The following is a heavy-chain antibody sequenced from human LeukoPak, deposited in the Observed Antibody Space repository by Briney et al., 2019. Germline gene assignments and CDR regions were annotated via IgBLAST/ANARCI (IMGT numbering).Heavy chain of an antibody. Sequence: SETLSLTCTVSGGSISSYYWSWIRQTPGKGLEWIGYIYYSGSTNFNPSLKSRVTIPVDTSKNQFSLKMSSVTAADTAVYFCARGGPPGYYYDYYMDVWGKGTTVTISS. J-gene: IGHJ6*03. CDR1: GGSISSYY. V-gene: IGHV4-59*01. CDR2: IYYSGST. CDR3: ARGGPPGYYYDYYMDV.